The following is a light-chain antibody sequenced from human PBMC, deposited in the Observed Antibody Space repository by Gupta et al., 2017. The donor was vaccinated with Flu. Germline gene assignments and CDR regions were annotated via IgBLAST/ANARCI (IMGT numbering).Light chain of an antibody. CDR1: QSLLHSNGKTF. CDR3: RQTIQIAYT. Sequence: DIVMTQTPLSLSVTPGQPASISCKSSQSLLHSNGKTFFYWYLQKPGQPPQLLIYEISQRYFGVADKFRGSGLGTDFTLRISRVEAEDVGIYYCRQTIQIAYTFGQGTKLEIK. J-gene: IGKJ2*01. CDR2: EIS. V-gene: IGKV2D-29*01.